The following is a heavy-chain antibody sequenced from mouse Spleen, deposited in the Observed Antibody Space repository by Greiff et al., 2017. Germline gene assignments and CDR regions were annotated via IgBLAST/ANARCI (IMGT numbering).Heavy chain of an antibody. Sequence: EVQLQESGPGLVKPSQSLSLTCSVTGYSITSGYYWNWIRQFPGNKLEWMGYISYDGSNNYNPSLKNRISITRDTSKNQFFLKLNSVTTEDTATYYCARDGGSGYWGQGTTLTVSS. V-gene: IGHV3-6*01. CDR3: ARDGGSGY. J-gene: IGHJ2*01. CDR2: ISYDGSN. CDR1: GYSITSGYY.